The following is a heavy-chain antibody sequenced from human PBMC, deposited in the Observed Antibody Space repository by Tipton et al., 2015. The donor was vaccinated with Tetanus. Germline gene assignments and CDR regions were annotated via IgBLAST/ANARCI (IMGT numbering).Heavy chain of an antibody. J-gene: IGHJ6*02. V-gene: IGHV3-11*01. CDR3: VRRWFGTQYYFGMDV. CDR2: SSSRGTTT. CDR1: LGDYY. Sequence: LGDYYMSWIRQAPGKGLEWISYSSSRGTTTYYTDSVRGRFTISRDNAKNSLYLLLNSLRADDTAVYYCVRRWFGTQYYFGMDVWGQGTTVTASS. D-gene: IGHD2/OR15-2a*01.